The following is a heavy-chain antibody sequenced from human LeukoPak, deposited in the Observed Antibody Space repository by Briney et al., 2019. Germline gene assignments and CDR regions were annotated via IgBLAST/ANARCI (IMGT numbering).Heavy chain of an antibody. CDR1: GFTFSRYW. V-gene: IGHV3-23*01. CDR3: AIPYPSIAVAVTGYFDY. D-gene: IGHD6-19*01. Sequence: GGSLRLSCEASGFTFSRYWMHWVRQAPGKGLEWVSAISGSGGSTYYADSVKGRFTISRDNSKNTLYLQMNSLRAEDTAVYYCAIPYPSIAVAVTGYFDYWGQGTLVTVSS. CDR2: ISGSGGST. J-gene: IGHJ4*02.